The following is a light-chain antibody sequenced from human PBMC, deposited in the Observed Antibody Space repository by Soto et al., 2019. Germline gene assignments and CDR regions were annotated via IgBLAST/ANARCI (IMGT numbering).Light chain of an antibody. V-gene: IGLV1-47*01. J-gene: IGLJ2*01. Sequence: QSVLTQPPSASGTPGQRVTISCSGSSSNIGTNDAFWYQQLPGTAPKLLIYRSNQRPSGVPDPFSGSKSGTSASLAIRGLRSEDEADYYCASWDYSLSGVLFGGGTKLTVL. CDR2: RSN. CDR3: ASWDYSLSGVL. CDR1: SSNIGTND.